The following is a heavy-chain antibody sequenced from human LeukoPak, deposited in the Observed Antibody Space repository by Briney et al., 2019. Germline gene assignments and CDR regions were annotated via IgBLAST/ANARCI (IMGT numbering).Heavy chain of an antibody. D-gene: IGHD5-18*01. Sequence: GGSLRLPCAASGFTFSSYAMHWVRQAPGKGLEYVSAISSNGGSTYYANSVKGRFTISRDNSKNTLYLQMGSLRAEDMAVYYCARAGYSYGQGVDYWGQGTLVTVSS. CDR3: ARAGYSYGQGVDY. CDR1: GFTFSSYA. J-gene: IGHJ4*02. V-gene: IGHV3-64*01. CDR2: ISSNGGST.